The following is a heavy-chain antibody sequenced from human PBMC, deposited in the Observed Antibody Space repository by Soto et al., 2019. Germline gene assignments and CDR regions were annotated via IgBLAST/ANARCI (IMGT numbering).Heavy chain of an antibody. CDR3: ARSRRGGGSGSYSYNWFDP. CDR2: INHSEST. CDR1: GGSFSGYY. D-gene: IGHD3-10*01. Sequence: PSETLSLTCAVYGGSFSGYYWSWIRQPPGKGLEWIGEINHSESTNYNPSLKSRVNISVDTSKNQFSLKLSTVTAADTAVYYCARSRRGGGSGSYSYNWFDPWGQGTLVTVSS. J-gene: IGHJ5*02. V-gene: IGHV4-34*01.